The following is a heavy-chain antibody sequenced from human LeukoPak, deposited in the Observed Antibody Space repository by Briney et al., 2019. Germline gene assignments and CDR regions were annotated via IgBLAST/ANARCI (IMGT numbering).Heavy chain of an antibody. V-gene: IGHV3-74*01. J-gene: IGHJ4*02. D-gene: IGHD1-26*01. Sequence: GGSLRLSCAASGFTFSSYWMHWVRQAPGKGLVWVSRINSDGRSPSYADSVKGRFTISRDNAKNTLYLQMNSLRAEDTAVYYCAREGEGGSYPFDYWGQGTLVTVSS. CDR1: GFTFSSYW. CDR3: AREGEGGSYPFDY. CDR2: INSDGRSP.